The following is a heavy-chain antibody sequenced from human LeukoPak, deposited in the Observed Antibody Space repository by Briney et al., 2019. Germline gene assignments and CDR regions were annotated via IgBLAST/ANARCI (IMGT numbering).Heavy chain of an antibody. CDR1: GFTVSSNY. D-gene: IGHD1-26*01. CDR3: ARDNFIVGYYYGMDV. V-gene: IGHV3-53*01. Sequence: GGSLRLSCAASGFTVSSNYMSWVRQAPGKGLEWVSVIYSGGSTYYADSVKGRFTISRDNSKDTLYLQINSLRAEDTAVYYCARDNFIVGYYYGMDVWGQGTTVTVSS. CDR2: IYSGGST. J-gene: IGHJ6*02.